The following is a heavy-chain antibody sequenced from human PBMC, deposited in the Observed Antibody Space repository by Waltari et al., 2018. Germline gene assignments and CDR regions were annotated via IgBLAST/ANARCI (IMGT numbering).Heavy chain of an antibody. Sequence: QVQLQQWGAGLLKPSETLSLTCAVYGGSFSGYYWSWIRQPPGKGLEWIGEINHSGSTNYNPAHKSRVTISVDTSKNQFSLRLSSVTAADTAVYYCARITTVTTSAFDIWGQGTMVTVSS. CDR1: GGSFSGYY. CDR2: INHSGST. J-gene: IGHJ3*02. CDR3: ARITTVTTSAFDI. D-gene: IGHD4-17*01. V-gene: IGHV4-34*01.